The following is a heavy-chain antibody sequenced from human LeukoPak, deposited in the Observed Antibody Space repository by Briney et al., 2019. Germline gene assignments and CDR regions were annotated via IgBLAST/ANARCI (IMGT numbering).Heavy chain of an antibody. V-gene: IGHV4-39*07. CDR1: GGSFSSSSYY. CDR3: ARGGYYGSGNDFRFDP. D-gene: IGHD3-10*01. Sequence: SETLSLTCAVYGGSFSSSSYYWGWIRQPPGKGLEWIGSIYYSGSTNYKPSLKSRVTISVDTSKNQFSLKLSSVTAADTAVYYCARGGYYGSGNDFRFDPWGQGTLVTVSS. J-gene: IGHJ5*02. CDR2: IYYSGST.